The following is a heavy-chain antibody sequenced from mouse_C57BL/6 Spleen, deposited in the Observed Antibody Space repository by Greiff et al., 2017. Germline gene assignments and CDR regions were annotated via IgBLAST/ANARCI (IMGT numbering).Heavy chain of an antibody. CDR1: GYAFSSSW. V-gene: IGHV1-82*01. D-gene: IGHD1-1*01. J-gene: IGHJ2*02. CDR3: ASYYGSSSYFDY. CDR2: IYPGDGDT. Sequence: QVQLQQSGPELVKPGASVKISCKASGYAFSSSWMNWVKQRPGKGLEWIGRIYPGDGDTNYNGKFKGKATLTADKSSSTAYMQLSSLTSEDSAVYCCASYYGSSSYFDYWGQGTSLTVSS.